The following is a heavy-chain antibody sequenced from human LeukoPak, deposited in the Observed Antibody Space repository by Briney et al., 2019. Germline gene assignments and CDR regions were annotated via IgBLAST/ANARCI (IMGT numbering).Heavy chain of an antibody. CDR2: INPSGCCT. D-gene: IGHD3-22*01. J-gene: IGHJ3*02. CDR1: GYTFTSYY. V-gene: IGHV1-46*01. Sequence: GASVTVSCKASGYTFTSYYMHWVRQGPGQALEWMGIINPSGCCTSYAQKFQGRVTLTRVMSTSTVYMELSSLRSEDTAVYYCAWVHFYDRKGYHFIFDRWGQGGKVTVS. CDR3: AWVHFYDRKGYHFIFDR.